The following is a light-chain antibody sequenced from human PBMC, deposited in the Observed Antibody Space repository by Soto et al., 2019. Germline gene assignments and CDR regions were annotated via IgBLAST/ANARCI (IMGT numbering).Light chain of an antibody. CDR3: HQYDCSPLI. CDR2: GAS. V-gene: IGKV3-20*01. Sequence: EIVLTQSPGTLSLSPGERATLSCRASQSVSSSYLAWYQQKPGQAPRLLIYGASSRATGIPDRFSGSGSGKYFPLPSRKLAPEVFGVYYCHQYDCSPLIFGGGTKGEIK. CDR1: QSVSSSY. J-gene: IGKJ4*01.